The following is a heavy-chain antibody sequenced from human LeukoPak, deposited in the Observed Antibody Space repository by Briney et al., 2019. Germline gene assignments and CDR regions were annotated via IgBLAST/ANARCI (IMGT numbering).Heavy chain of an antibody. CDR2: IWYDGSNK. Sequence: GGSLRLSCAASGFTFSSYGMHWVRQAPGKGLEWVAVIWYDGSNKYYADSVKGRFTISRDNSKNTLYLQMNSLRAEDTAVYYCARDGAYLDDGGVYFDYWGQGTLVTVSS. CDR3: ARDGAYLDDGGVYFDY. J-gene: IGHJ4*02. V-gene: IGHV3-33*01. CDR1: GFTFSSYG. D-gene: IGHD3-16*01.